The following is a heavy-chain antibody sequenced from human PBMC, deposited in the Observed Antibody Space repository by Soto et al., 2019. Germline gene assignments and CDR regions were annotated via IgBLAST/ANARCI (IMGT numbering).Heavy chain of an antibody. D-gene: IGHD3-3*01. CDR3: ARGRSYDFWSAYYFDY. CDR1: GYTFTSYA. CDR2: INPNSGGT. J-gene: IGHJ4*02. Sequence: ASVKVSCKASGYTFTSYAMHWVRQAPGQGLEWMGWINPNSGGTNYAQKFQGRVTMTRDTSISTAYMELSRLRSDDTAVYYCARGRSYDFWSAYYFDYWGQGTLVTVSS. V-gene: IGHV1-2*02.